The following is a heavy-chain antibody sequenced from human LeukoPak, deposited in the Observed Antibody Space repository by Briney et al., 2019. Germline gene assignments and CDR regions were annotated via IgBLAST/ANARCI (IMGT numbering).Heavy chain of an antibody. CDR3: ARDYWWNYDY. V-gene: IGHV3-30-3*01. CDR1: GFTFSSYA. D-gene: IGHD1-7*01. CDR2: ISKDGSDK. Sequence: GGSLRLSCEASGFTFSSYAMHWVRQAPGKGLEWVAVISKDGSDKYYPGSVGGRFTISRDNSKNTIYLQMDSLRAEDTAIYYCARDYWWNYDYWGQGTLVTVSS. J-gene: IGHJ4*02.